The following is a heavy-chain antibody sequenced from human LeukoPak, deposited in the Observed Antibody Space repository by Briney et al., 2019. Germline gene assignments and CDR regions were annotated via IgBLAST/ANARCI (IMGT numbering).Heavy chain of an antibody. Sequence: PGGSLRLSCAASGFTFDDYAMHWVRQAQGKGLEWVSLNSGNGGSTYYADSVKGRFTISRDNSKNSLYLQMNSLRTEDTALYYCAKDRGYCSGGSCYYYYYGMDVWGQGTTVTVSS. V-gene: IGHV3-43*02. J-gene: IGHJ6*02. CDR1: GFTFDDYA. CDR2: NSGNGGST. CDR3: AKDRGYCSGGSCYYYYYGMDV. D-gene: IGHD2-15*01.